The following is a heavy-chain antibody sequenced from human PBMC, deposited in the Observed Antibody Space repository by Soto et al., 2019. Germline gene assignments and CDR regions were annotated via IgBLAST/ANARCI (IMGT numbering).Heavy chain of an antibody. D-gene: IGHD6-13*01. J-gene: IGHJ4*02. CDR3: ARLQAAAGDNDLTFDY. CDR1: WCVVTRYC. Sequence: GEALNSSGNGCWCVVTRYCSSWERQMPGKGLEWMGRIDPSDSYTNYSPSFQGHVTISADKSISTAYLQWSSLKASDTAMYYCARLQAAAGDNDLTFDYWGQGTLVTVPQ. CDR2: IDPSDSYT. V-gene: IGHV5-10-1*01.